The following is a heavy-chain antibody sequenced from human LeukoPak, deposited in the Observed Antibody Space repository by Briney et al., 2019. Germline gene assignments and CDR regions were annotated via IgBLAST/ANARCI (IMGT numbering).Heavy chain of an antibody. CDR1: GGSISSYY. CDR3: AREGLYGDYVWSLDY. D-gene: IGHD4-17*01. J-gene: IGHJ4*02. Sequence: PSETLSLTCTVSGGSISSYYWSWIRQPPGKGLEWIGYIYYSGSTSYNPSLKSRVTISVDTSKNQFSLKLSSVTAADTAVYYCAREGLYGDYVWSLDYWGQGTLVTVSS. V-gene: IGHV4-59*01. CDR2: IYYSGST.